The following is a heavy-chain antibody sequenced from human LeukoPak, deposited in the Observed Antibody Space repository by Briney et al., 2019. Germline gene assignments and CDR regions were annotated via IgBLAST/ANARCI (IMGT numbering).Heavy chain of an antibody. CDR3: ARDPPGSSGYAHAFDI. D-gene: IGHD3-22*01. CDR2: IIPIFGTA. CDR1: GGTFSSYA. J-gene: IGHJ3*02. Sequence: ASVKVSCKASGGTFSSYAISWVRQAPGQGLEWMGGIIPIFGTANYAQKFQGRVTITADESASTAYMELSSLRSEDTAVYYCARDPPGSSGYAHAFDIWGQGTMVTVSS. V-gene: IGHV1-69*13.